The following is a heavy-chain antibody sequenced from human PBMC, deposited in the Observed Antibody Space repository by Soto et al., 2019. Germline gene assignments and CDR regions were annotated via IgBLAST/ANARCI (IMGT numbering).Heavy chain of an antibody. V-gene: IGHV3-30-3*01. J-gene: IGHJ4*02. CDR1: GFTFSSYA. CDR3: ARGRSPGYSSGWYVDY. Sequence: GGSLRLSCAASGFTFSSYAMHWVRQAPGKGPEWVAVISYDGSNKYYADSVKGRFTISRDNSKNTLYLQMNSLRAEDTAVYYCARGRSPGYSSGWYVDYWGQGTLVTVSS. CDR2: ISYDGSNK. D-gene: IGHD6-19*01.